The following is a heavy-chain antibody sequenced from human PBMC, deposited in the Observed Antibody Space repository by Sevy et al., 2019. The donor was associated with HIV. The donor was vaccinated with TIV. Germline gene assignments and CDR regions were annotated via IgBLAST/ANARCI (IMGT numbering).Heavy chain of an antibody. Sequence: GGSLRLSCAASGVTFSSYGIHWVRQAPGKGLEWVAVISYDGSKKNHAESMKGRVTISRDNSKNTLYLEMSSLRPEDTAVYYCAHSSGLYGYYYGMDVWGQGTTVTVSS. V-gene: IGHV3-30*03. CDR1: GVTFSSYG. CDR2: ISYDGSKK. D-gene: IGHD1-26*01. J-gene: IGHJ6*02. CDR3: AHSSGLYGYYYGMDV.